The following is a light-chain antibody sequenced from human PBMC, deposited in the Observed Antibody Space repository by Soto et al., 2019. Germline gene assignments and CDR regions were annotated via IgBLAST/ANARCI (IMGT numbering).Light chain of an antibody. Sequence: QPPSVSGAPRQRVTISCSGSTPNIGKNAVNWYQQLPGKAPKLVIYHNDLLPSGVSDRFSGSKSGTSASLAISGLQSDDEADYYCAAWDDNLDGYVFGTGTKVTVL. CDR2: HND. CDR3: AAWDDNLDGYV. J-gene: IGLJ1*01. CDR1: TPNIGKNA. V-gene: IGLV1-36*01.